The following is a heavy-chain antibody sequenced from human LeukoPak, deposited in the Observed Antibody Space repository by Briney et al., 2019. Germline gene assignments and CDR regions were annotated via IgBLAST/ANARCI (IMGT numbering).Heavy chain of an antibody. CDR1: GGSTSSYY. J-gene: IGHJ3*02. Sequence: SETLSLTCTVSGGSTSSYYWSWIRQPPGKGLEWIGYIYYSGSTNYNPSLKSRVTISVDTSKNQFSLKLSSVTAADTAVYYCARLDGSGIDAFDIWGQGTMVTVSS. CDR2: IYYSGST. D-gene: IGHD3-10*01. V-gene: IGHV4-59*08. CDR3: ARLDGSGIDAFDI.